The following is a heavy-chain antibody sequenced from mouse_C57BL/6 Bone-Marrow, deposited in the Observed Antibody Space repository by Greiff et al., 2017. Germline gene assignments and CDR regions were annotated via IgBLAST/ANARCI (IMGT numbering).Heavy chain of an antibody. CDR1: GYTFTSYW. J-gene: IGHJ4*01. CDR2: IDPSDSYT. D-gene: IGHD1-1*01. CDR3: ARRVTTVVEAAMDY. Sequence: QVQLQQPGAELVMPGASVKLSCKASGYTFTSYWMHWVKQRPGQGLEWIGEIDPSDSYTNYNQKFKGKSTLTVDKSSSTAYMQLSSLTSEDSAVYYCARRVTTVVEAAMDYWGQGTSVTVSS. V-gene: IGHV1-69*01.